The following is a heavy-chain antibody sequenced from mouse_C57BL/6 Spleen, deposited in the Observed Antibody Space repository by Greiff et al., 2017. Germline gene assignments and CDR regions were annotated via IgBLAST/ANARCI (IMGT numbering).Heavy chain of an antibody. Sequence: QVQLQQPGAELVRPGSSVKLSCKASGYTFTSYWMAWVKQRPEQCLEWIGNIYPSDRETHYNQKFNYKATLTVDKSSSTSYMQLSSLTSDDSAVYYCARDRAAQDTYAMDYWGQGTSVTVSS. CDR2: IYPSDRET. CDR3: ARDRAAQDTYAMDY. D-gene: IGHD3-2*02. V-gene: IGHV1-61*01. J-gene: IGHJ4*01. CDR1: GYTFTSYW.